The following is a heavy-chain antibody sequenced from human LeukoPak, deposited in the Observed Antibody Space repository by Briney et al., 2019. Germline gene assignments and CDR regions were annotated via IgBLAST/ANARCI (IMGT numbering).Heavy chain of an antibody. Sequence: GRSLRLSCAASGFTFSSNAIHWVRQAPGKGLEWVAEISYDGGNTYYADSVKGRFTISRDNAKNSVYLQMNSLRAEDTAVYYCARGRIQLWYFDYWGQGTLVTVSS. CDR3: ARGRIQLWYFDY. CDR2: ISYDGGNT. CDR1: GFTFSSNA. D-gene: IGHD5-18*01. J-gene: IGHJ4*02. V-gene: IGHV3-30-3*01.